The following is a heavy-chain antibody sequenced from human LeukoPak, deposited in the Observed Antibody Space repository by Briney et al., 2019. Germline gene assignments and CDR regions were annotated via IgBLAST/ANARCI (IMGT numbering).Heavy chain of an antibody. V-gene: IGHV3-23*01. CDR3: AKDTEYSSNWYKEAVDY. D-gene: IGHD6-13*01. CDR1: GFTFSSYA. J-gene: IGHJ4*02. Sequence: PGGSLRLSCAASGFTFSSYAMSWVRQAPGKGLEWVSVISGSGGYTDYADSVKGRFTISRDNSKNTLYLQMNSLRAEDTAVYYCAKDTEYSSNWYKEAVDYWGQGTLVTVSS. CDR2: ISGSGGYT.